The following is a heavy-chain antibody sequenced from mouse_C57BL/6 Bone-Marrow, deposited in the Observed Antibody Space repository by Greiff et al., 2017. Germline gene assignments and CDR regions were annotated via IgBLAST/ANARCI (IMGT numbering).Heavy chain of an antibody. V-gene: IGHV1-69*01. CDR1: GYTFTSYW. CDR2: IDPSDSYT. D-gene: IGHD1-1*01. J-gene: IGHJ4*01. Sequence: QVQLQQSGAELVMPGASVKLSCKASGYTFTSYWMHWVKQRPGQGLEWIGEIDPSDSYTNYNQKFKGKSTLTVDKSSSTAYMQLSSLTSEDSAVYYCAAIYYYGSSSYYYAMDYWGQGTSVTVAS. CDR3: AAIYYYGSSSYYYAMDY.